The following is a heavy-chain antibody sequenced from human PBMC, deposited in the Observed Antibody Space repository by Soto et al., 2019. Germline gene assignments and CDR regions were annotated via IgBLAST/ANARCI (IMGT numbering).Heavy chain of an antibody. CDR1: GYSFTSYW. J-gene: IGHJ4*02. CDR3: AVGSGTHYSVATGFEF. Sequence: PGESLKISCRASGYSFTSYWITWVRQMPGKGLEWMGIIYPGDSDTRYSPSFQGQVTIPADKSFSTAYLQWSSLKASDTAVYYCAVGSGTHYSVATGFEFWGLGTLVTVSS. CDR2: IYPGDSDT. V-gene: IGHV5-51*01. D-gene: IGHD3-10*01.